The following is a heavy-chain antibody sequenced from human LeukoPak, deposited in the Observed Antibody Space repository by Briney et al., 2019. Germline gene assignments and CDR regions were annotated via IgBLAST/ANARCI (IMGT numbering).Heavy chain of an antibody. Sequence: ASVKVSCKASGYTFTSYGISWVRQAPGQGLEWMGWISAYNGNTNYAQKLQGRVTMTTDTSTSTAYMELRSLRSDDTAVYYCARDLYYYDSSGYQLPTFDYWGQGTLVTVSS. D-gene: IGHD3-22*01. CDR3: ARDLYYYDSSGYQLPTFDY. CDR1: GYTFTSYG. V-gene: IGHV1-18*01. J-gene: IGHJ4*02. CDR2: ISAYNGNT.